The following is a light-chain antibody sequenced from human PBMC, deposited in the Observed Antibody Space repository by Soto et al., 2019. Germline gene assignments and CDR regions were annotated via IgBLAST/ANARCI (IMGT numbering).Light chain of an antibody. CDR1: QSVSSSY. CDR3: QQYGSSPGIT. Sequence: EIVLTPSPGTLSLSPGERATLSCRASQSVSSSYLAWYQQKPGQAPRLLIYGASSRATGIPDRFSGGGSGTDFTLTISRLEPEDFAVYYCQQYGSSPGITFGQGTRLEIK. CDR2: GAS. J-gene: IGKJ5*01. V-gene: IGKV3-20*01.